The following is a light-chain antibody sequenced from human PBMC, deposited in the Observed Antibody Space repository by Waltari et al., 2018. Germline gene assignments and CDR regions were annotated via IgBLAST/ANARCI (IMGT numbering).Light chain of an antibody. Sequence: EIVLTPSPGTLSLSPGERATLSCRASQSVSSSYLAWYQQKPGHAPRLLIYGASSRATGSPDMFSGSGSGTDFTLTISRLEPEDFAVYYCQQYGSSPPVTFGQGTRLEIK. CDR3: QQYGSSPPVT. V-gene: IGKV3-20*01. CDR2: GAS. CDR1: QSVSSSY. J-gene: IGKJ5*01.